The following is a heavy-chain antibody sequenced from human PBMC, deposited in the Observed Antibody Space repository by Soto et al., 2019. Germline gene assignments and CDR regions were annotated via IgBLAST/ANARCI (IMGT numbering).Heavy chain of an antibody. J-gene: IGHJ4*02. V-gene: IGHV3-73*02. D-gene: IGHD3-3*01. CDR1: GFTFSGSA. Sequence: EVQLVESGGGLVQPGGSLKVSCAASGFTFSGSAMHWVRQASGKGLEWVGRIRSKANSYATAYAVSVKGRFTISRDDSRNTEYLQMTSLKTEDTAVYSCARGVYDFWSGHPEGPEYWGQGTVVTVSS. CDR2: IRSKANSYAT. CDR3: ARGVYDFWSGHPEGPEY.